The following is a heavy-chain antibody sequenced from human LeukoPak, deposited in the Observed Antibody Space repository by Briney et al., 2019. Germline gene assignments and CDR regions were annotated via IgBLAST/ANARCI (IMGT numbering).Heavy chain of an antibody. Sequence: EASVKVSCKASGYTFTGYYMHWVRQAPGQGLEWMGWINPNSGGTNYAQKFQGRVTMTRDTSISTAYMELSRLRSDDTAVYYCARVSQWLGNSLDYWGQGTLVTVSS. D-gene: IGHD6-19*01. CDR1: GYTFTGYY. J-gene: IGHJ4*02. V-gene: IGHV1-2*02. CDR2: INPNSGGT. CDR3: ARVSQWLGNSLDY.